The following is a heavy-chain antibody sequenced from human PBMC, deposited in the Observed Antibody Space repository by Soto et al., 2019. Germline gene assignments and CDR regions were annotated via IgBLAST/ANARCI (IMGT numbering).Heavy chain of an antibody. CDR3: ARLAWTTRNFDY. CDR2: ISWNSGNR. V-gene: IGHV3-9*01. D-gene: IGHD1-1*01. CDR1: GFTFDDYA. J-gene: IGHJ4*02. Sequence: EVQLVESGGCLVQPGRSLRLSCAASGFTFDDYAIHWVRQAPGKGLEWVSGISWNSGNRDYADSVKGRFTISRDNAKKSLYLQMNSLRADDTALYYCARLAWTTRNFDYWGQGTLVTVSS.